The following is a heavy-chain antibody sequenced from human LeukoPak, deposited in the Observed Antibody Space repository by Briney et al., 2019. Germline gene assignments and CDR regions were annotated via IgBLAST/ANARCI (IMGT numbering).Heavy chain of an antibody. Sequence: GGSLRLSCAASGFAVSEYYMSWIRQAPGKGLEWVSYISSSGSTIYYADSVKGRFHISRDNAKNSLYLQMNSLRAEDTAVYYCAGEDPYFRYYDSSGHEGGFDYWGQGTLVTVSS. CDR1: GFAVSEYY. CDR2: ISSSGSTI. CDR3: AGEDPYFRYYDSSGHEGGFDY. D-gene: IGHD3-22*01. J-gene: IGHJ4*02. V-gene: IGHV3-11*04.